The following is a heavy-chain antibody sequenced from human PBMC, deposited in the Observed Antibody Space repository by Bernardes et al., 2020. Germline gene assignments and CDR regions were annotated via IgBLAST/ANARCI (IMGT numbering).Heavy chain of an antibody. J-gene: IGHJ3*01. CDR2: ISSSGSTT. D-gene: IGHD1-1*01. CDR1: GSTFSDNY. V-gene: IGHV3-11*01. CDR3: TRDIVGTGYAFDF. Sequence: SMRPSCAVYGSTFSDNYTSWNRQAPGKGLEWVSYISSSGSTTNYADSVKGRLTISRDNAKNSLYLQMNSLRAEDTAVYYCTRDIVGTGYAFDFWGQGTMVTVSS.